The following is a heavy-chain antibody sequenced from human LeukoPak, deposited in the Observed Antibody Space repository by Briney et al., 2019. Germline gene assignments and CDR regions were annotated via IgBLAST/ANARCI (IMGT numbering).Heavy chain of an antibody. CDR3: ARSRIIVGAFFGY. CDR2: IYYSGST. CDR1: GGSISSGGYY. J-gene: IGHJ4*02. D-gene: IGHD1-26*01. Sequence: SETLSLTCTVSGGSISSGGYYWSWIRQHPGKGLEWIGYIYYSGSTYYNPSLKSRVTISVDTSKNQFSLKLSSVTAADTAVYYCARSRIIVGAFFGYWGQGTLVTVSS. V-gene: IGHV4-31*03.